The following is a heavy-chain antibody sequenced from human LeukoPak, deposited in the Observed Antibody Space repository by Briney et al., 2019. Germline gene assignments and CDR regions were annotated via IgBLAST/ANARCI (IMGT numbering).Heavy chain of an antibody. CDR1: GFTLTDYW. CDR2: INGDGSAI. CDR3: ARANPADFDL. Sequence: GGSLRLSCAASGFTLTDYWVHWVRKVPGKGLVWVARINGDGSAISYADSVKGRFTNSRDNAKNTVYLQMNSLRDEDTAVYYCARANPADFDLWGRGTLVTVSS. V-gene: IGHV3-74*01. J-gene: IGHJ2*01. D-gene: IGHD1-14*01.